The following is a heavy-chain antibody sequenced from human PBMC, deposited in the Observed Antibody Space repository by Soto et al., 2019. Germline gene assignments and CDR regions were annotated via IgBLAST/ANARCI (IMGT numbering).Heavy chain of an antibody. J-gene: IGHJ4*02. CDR3: IVRYPYCFDY. CDR1: GFTFSNAW. D-gene: IGHD2-21*01. Sequence: EVQLVESGGGLVKPGWSLRLSCAASGFTFSNAWMNWVRQAPGKGLEWVGRIKSKTDGGTTDYAAPVKGRFTISRDDSKNTLYLQMNSLKTEYTAVYYCIVRYPYCFDYWGQGTLVTVSS. CDR2: IKSKTDGGTT. V-gene: IGHV3-15*07.